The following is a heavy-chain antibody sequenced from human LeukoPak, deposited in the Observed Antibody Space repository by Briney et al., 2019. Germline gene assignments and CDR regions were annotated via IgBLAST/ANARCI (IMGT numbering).Heavy chain of an antibody. V-gene: IGHV1-18*01. J-gene: IGHJ6*03. CDR2: ISAYNGNT. CDR1: GYTFTSYG. D-gene: IGHD6-19*01. CDR3: ARSDSSGRYGGYYYYYMDV. Sequence: ATVKVSCKASGYTFTSYGFTWVRQAPGQGLEWMGWISAYNGNTNYAQKLQGRVTMTTDTSTSTAYMELRSLRSDDTAVYYCARSDSSGRYGGYYYYYMDVWGKGTTVTVSS.